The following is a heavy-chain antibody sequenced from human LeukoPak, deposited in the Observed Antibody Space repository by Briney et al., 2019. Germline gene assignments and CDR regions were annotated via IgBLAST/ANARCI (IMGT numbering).Heavy chain of an antibody. V-gene: IGHV1-46*01. CDR2: INPSGGST. D-gene: IGHD3-22*01. CDR1: GYTFTSYY. CDR3: VRTRETMIVEVDAFDI. J-gene: IGHJ3*02. Sequence: GASVKVSCKASGYTFTSYYMHRVRQAPGQGLEWMGIINPSGGSTSYAQKFQGRVTMTRDTSTSTVYMELSSLRSEDTAVYYCVRTRETMIVEVDAFDIWGQGTMVTVSS.